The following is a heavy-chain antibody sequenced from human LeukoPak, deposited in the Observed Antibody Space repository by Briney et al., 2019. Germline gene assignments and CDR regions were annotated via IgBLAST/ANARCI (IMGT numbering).Heavy chain of an antibody. J-gene: IGHJ3*02. CDR2: FDPEDGET. V-gene: IGHV1-24*01. CDR1: GYTLTELS. CDR3: ARAMTTVTPDAFDI. D-gene: IGHD4-17*01. Sequence: ASVKVSCKVSGYTLTELSMHWVRQAPGKGLEWMGSFDPEDGETIYAQKFQGRVTMTEDTSTDTAYMEMSSLRSEDTAVYYCARAMTTVTPDAFDIWGQGTMVTVSS.